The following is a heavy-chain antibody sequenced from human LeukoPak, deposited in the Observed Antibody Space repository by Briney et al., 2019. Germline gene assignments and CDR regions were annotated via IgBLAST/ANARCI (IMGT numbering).Heavy chain of an antibody. CDR3: ARGEVVTTPLYYYYYYMDV. CDR2: IIPIFGTA. D-gene: IGHD2-21*02. CDR1: GGTFSSYA. V-gene: IGHV1-69*06. Sequence: GASVKVSCKASGGTFSSYAISWVRQAPGQGLEWMGGIIPIFGTANYAQKFQGRVTITADKSTSTAYMELSSLRSEDTAVYYCARGEVVTTPLYYYYYYMDVWGKGTTVTVSS. J-gene: IGHJ6*03.